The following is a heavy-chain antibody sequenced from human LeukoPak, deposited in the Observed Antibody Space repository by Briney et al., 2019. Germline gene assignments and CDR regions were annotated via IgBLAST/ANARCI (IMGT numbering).Heavy chain of an antibody. CDR2: ISSSSSTI. Sequence: GGSLRLSCAASGFTFSSYSMNWVRQAPGKGLEWVSYISSSSSTIYYAGSVKGRFTISRDNAKNSLYLQMNSLRDEDTAVYYCARNYGDYFSDYYYMDVWGKGTTVTVSS. CDR3: ARNYGDYFSDYYYMDV. V-gene: IGHV3-48*02. J-gene: IGHJ6*03. D-gene: IGHD4-17*01. CDR1: GFTFSSYS.